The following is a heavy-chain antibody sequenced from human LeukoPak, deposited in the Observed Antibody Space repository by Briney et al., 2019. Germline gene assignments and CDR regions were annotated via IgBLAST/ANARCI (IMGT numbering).Heavy chain of an antibody. CDR3: ARVNDYVWGSYRPYFDY. CDR1: GYTFTGYY. J-gene: IGHJ4*02. D-gene: IGHD3-16*02. CDR2: INPNSGGT. V-gene: IGHV1-2*02. Sequence: ASVKVSCKASGYTFTGYYMHWVRQAPGQGLEWMGCINPNSGGTNYARKFQGRVTMTRDTSISTAYMELSRLRSDDTAVYYCARVNDYVWGSYRPYFDYWGQGTLVTVSS.